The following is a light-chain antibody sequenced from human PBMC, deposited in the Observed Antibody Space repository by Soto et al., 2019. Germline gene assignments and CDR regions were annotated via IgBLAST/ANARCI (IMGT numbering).Light chain of an antibody. J-gene: IGLJ2*01. CDR3: AAWDDSLNGVV. V-gene: IGLV1-44*01. CDR1: SSNIGSHT. CDR2: HTY. Sequence: QSVLTQPPSASGTPGQRVTISCSGSSSNIGSHTVNWYQQLPGTAPRLLIYHTYYRPSGVPDRFSGSKSGTSASLAISGLQSEDAVDYYCAAWDDSLNGVVFGGGTKVTVL.